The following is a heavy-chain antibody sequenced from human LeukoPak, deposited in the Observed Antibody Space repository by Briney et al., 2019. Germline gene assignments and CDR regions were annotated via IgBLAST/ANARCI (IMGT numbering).Heavy chain of an antibody. J-gene: IGHJ4*02. D-gene: IGHD6-19*01. V-gene: IGHV4-59*01. CDR2: SYHSGST. CDR3: ARVASSGWLFFDN. Sequence: PSETLSLTCTVSGGSLSSYYWSWIRQPPGKGLEGIGYSYHSGSTNYNPSLKSRVTISIDTSKNQFSLKLSSVTVADTAVYYCARVASSGWLFFDNWGQGTLVTVSS. CDR1: GGSLSSYY.